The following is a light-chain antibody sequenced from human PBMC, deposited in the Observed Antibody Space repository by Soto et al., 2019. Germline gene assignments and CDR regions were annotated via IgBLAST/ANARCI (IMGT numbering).Light chain of an antibody. CDR2: DVS. CDR1: SSDVGGYNY. CDR3: CSYTTSSTYV. V-gene: IGLV2-14*03. J-gene: IGLJ1*01. Sequence: QSVLTQPASVSGSPGQSIAIPCTGTSSDVGGYNYVSWYQQHPGKAPKLMIYDVSNRLSGVSNRFSGSKSGNTASLTISGLQAEDEADYYCCSYTTSSTYVFGTGTKVTVL.